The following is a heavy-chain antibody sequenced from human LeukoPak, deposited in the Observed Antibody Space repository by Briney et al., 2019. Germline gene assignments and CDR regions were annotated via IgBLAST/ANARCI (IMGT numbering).Heavy chain of an antibody. V-gene: IGHV5-51*01. J-gene: IGHJ3*02. D-gene: IGHD3-10*01. Sequence: GESLKISCKASGYSFTSYWIGWVRQMPGKGLEWMGIIYPSDSDTRYSPSFQGHVTISADKSIRTAYLQWSNLKASDTAMYYCARHAVYYGSGNRAFDIWGQGTVVTVSS. CDR3: ARHAVYYGSGNRAFDI. CDR2: IYPSDSDT. CDR1: GYSFTSYW.